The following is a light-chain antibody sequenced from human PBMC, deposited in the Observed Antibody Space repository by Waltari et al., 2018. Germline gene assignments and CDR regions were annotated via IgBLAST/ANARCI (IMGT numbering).Light chain of an antibody. CDR2: ENS. J-gene: IGLJ2*01. CDR3: ATWDTRLTVEV. Sequence: QSVLTQPPSVTASPGQRITISCSGSNSNIGSNFVAWYQQIPGTAPRLLIYENSLRPSGIPVRCSGAKSGTSATLDISGLQTEDEADYYCATWDTRLTVEVFGGGTKLTVL. V-gene: IGLV1-51*01. CDR1: NSNIGSNF.